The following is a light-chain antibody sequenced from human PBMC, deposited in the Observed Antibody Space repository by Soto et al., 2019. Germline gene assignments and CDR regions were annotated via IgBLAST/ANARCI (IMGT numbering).Light chain of an antibody. V-gene: IGLV2-14*01. CDR2: EVS. CDR3: SSYKGSNTRSV. Sequence: QSALTQPASVSGSPGQSITISGTGTSSDVGGYKYVSWYQHHPGKTPQLMIYEVSHRPSGVSNRFSGSKSGNTASLTISGLQAEDEADYYCSSYKGSNTRSVFGTGTKVTVL. J-gene: IGLJ1*01. CDR1: SSDVGGYKY.